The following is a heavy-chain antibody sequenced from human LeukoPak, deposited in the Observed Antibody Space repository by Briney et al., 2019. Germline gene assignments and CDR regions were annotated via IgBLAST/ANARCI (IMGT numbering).Heavy chain of an antibody. V-gene: IGHV4-61*02. CDR2: IYTSGST. J-gene: IGHJ6*03. Sequence: PSETLSLTCTVSGGSISSGSYYWSWIRQPAGKGLEWIGRIYTSGSTNYNPSLKSRVTISVDTSKNQFSLKLSSVTAADTAVYYCARENYYGSGTFNLYYYYYMDVWGKGTTVTVSS. CDR1: GGSISSGSYY. D-gene: IGHD3-10*01. CDR3: ARENYYGSGTFNLYYYYYMDV.